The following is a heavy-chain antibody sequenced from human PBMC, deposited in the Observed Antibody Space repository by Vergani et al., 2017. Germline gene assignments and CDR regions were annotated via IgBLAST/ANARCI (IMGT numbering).Heavy chain of an antibody. V-gene: IGHV4-39*01. CDR3: ARHSTVEWLVKLGWIDP. CDR2: IYYSGST. D-gene: IGHD6-19*01. Sequence: QLQLQESGPGLVKPSATLSLTCSVSGASIRSSNYYWGWIRQPPGKGLEWIASIYYSGSTYYNPSLKSRVTIDTSKNQFSLKLSSVTAADTAVYFCARHSTVEWLVKLGWIDPGGQGILVTVSS. CDR1: GASIRSSNYY. J-gene: IGHJ5*02.